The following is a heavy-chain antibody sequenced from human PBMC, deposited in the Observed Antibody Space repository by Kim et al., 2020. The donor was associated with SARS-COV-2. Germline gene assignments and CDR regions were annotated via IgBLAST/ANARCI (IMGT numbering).Heavy chain of an antibody. V-gene: IGHV3-30*18. CDR1: GFTFSSYG. J-gene: IGHJ6*02. D-gene: IGHD1-1*01. CDR2: ISYDGSNK. Sequence: GGSLRLSCAASGFTFSSYGMHWVRQAPGKGLEWVAVISYDGSNKYYADSVKGRFTISRDNSKNTLYLQMNSLRAEDTAVYYCAKKPRGTRYYYYGMDVWGQGTTVTVSS. CDR3: AKKPRGTRYYYYGMDV.